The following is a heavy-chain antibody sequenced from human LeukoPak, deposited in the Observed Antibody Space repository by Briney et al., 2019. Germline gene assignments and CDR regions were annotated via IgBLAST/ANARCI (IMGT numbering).Heavy chain of an antibody. CDR3: AATQQYCSSTSCSFDY. V-gene: IGHV1-69*06. J-gene: IGHJ4*02. CDR1: GGTFSSYA. Sequence: GASVKVSCKASGGTFSSYAISWVRQAPGHGLEWMGGIIPIFGTANYAQKFQGRVTITADKSTSTAYMELSSLRSEDTAVYYCAATQQYCSSTSCSFDYWGQGTLVTVSS. CDR2: IIPIFGTA. D-gene: IGHD2-2*01.